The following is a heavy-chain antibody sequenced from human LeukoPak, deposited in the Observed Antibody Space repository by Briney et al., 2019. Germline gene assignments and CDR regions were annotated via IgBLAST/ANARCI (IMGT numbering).Heavy chain of an antibody. D-gene: IGHD2-2*01. Sequence: ASGKVSCKASGYTFTSYDINWVRQATGQGLEWMGWMNPNSGKTAYAQKFQGRVTITRNTSISTAYMEVSSLRSEDTAVYYCASGDCSSTSCYSFWGQGTLVTVSS. CDR1: GYTFTSYD. CDR2: MNPNSGKT. J-gene: IGHJ4*02. V-gene: IGHV1-8*03. CDR3: ASGDCSSTSCYSF.